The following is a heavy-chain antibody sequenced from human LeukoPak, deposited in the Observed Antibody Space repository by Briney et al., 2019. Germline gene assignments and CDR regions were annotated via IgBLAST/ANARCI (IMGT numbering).Heavy chain of an antibody. V-gene: IGHV4-31*03. D-gene: IGHD2-2*02. CDR1: GGSISSGGSY. CDR3: ARGQQQLLYRHFDF. J-gene: IGHJ4*02. Sequence: PSQTLSLTCTVSGGSISSGGSYWSWIRQHPGKGLEWIGYIYYSGSTYYNPSLKSRVTISVDTSKNQFSLKLSSVTAADTAVYYCARGQQQLLYRHFDFWGQGTLVTVSS. CDR2: IYYSGST.